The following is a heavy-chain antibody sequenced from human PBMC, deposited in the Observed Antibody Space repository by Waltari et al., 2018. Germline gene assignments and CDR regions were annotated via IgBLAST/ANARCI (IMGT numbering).Heavy chain of an antibody. CDR3: ARGIDFWSGYPPEFGTFDI. V-gene: IGHV4-34*01. Sequence: QVQLQQWGAGLLKPLETLSLTCAVYGGSFSGYYWSWIRQPPGKGLEWIGEINHSGSTNYNPSLKSRVTISVDTSKNQFSLKLSSVTAADTAVYYCARGIDFWSGYPPEFGTFDIWGQGTMVTVSS. CDR1: GGSFSGYY. CDR2: INHSGST. D-gene: IGHD3-3*01. J-gene: IGHJ3*02.